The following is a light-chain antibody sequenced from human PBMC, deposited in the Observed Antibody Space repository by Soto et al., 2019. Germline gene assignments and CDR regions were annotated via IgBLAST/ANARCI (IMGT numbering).Light chain of an antibody. CDR2: GAS. J-gene: IGKJ1*01. V-gene: IGKV3D-15*01. CDR1: QSVSSN. CDR3: QQYQNWPPT. Sequence: EIVVTQSPATLSVSPGERATLSCRASQSVSSNLAWYQQKPGQAPRLLIYGASTRATGIPARFSGSGSGTEFTLTITSLQSEDFAIYYCQQYQNWPPTFGQGTKVDIK.